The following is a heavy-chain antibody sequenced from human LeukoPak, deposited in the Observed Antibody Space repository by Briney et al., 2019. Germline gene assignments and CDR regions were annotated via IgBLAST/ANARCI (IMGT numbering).Heavy chain of an antibody. CDR1: GFTFRSYA. Sequence: GGSLRLSCAASGFTFRSYAMHWVRQAPGKGLEWVAVISYDGSNKYYADSVKGRFTISRDNSKNTLYLQMNSLRAEDTAVYYCARDYIVVVPAASVPPYVNDAFDIWGQGTMVTVSS. D-gene: IGHD2-2*01. J-gene: IGHJ3*02. V-gene: IGHV3-30-3*01. CDR3: ARDYIVVVPAASVPPYVNDAFDI. CDR2: ISYDGSNK.